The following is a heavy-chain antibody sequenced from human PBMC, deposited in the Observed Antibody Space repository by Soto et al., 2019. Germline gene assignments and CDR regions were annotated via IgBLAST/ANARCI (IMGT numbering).Heavy chain of an antibody. CDR1: GGTFSNYA. V-gene: IGHV1-69*13. J-gene: IGHJ4*02. D-gene: IGHD5-18*01. CDR3: ARGPDTAGLGPN. CDR2: IVPMYRTP. Sequence: SVKVSCKASGGTFSNYAINWVRQAPGQGLEWMGGIVPMYRTPLYAQKFQGRVTITADEVTSTAYMEVSSLRFDDTALYFCARGPDTAGLGPNWGQGPLVTVSS.